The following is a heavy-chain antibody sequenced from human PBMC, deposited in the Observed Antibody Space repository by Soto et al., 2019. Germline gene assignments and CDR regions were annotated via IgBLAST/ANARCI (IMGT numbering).Heavy chain of an antibody. Sequence: GGSLRLSCAASGFTFSSYAMSWVRQAPGKGLEWVSAISGSGGSTYYADSVKGRLTISRDNSKNTLYLQMNSLRAEDTAVYYCAKGFNYYDSSGYYYYYYGMDVWGQGTPVTVSS. CDR2: ISGSGGST. CDR1: GFTFSSYA. D-gene: IGHD3-22*01. V-gene: IGHV3-23*01. J-gene: IGHJ6*02. CDR3: AKGFNYYDSSGYYYYYYGMDV.